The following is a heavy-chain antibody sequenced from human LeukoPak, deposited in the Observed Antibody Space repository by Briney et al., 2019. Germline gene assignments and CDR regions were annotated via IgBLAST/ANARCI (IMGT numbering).Heavy chain of an antibody. Sequence: ASVKVSCKASGYTFTNYYIHWVRQAPGQGLEWMGLINPGGDNTDYAQNFQGRVTMTRDTSTSAVYMGLSSLRSEDTAVYYCARIRDGYNDAYDIWGQGTMVTVSS. CDR3: ARIRDGYNDAYDI. J-gene: IGHJ3*02. CDR1: GYTFTNYY. D-gene: IGHD5-24*01. V-gene: IGHV1-46*01. CDR2: INPGGDNT.